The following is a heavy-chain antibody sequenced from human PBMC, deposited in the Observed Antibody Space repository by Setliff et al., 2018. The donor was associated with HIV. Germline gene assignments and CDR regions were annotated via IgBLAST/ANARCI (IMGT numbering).Heavy chain of an antibody. CDR3: AISYYYGSGIPGYYFDY. J-gene: IGHJ4*02. V-gene: IGHV4-39*01. Sequence: PSETLSLTCTVSGASITSPSYYWGWIRQPPGKGLQWIGTVYYAGGTYYNPPLKSRVTISVDTSKNQFSLKLSSVTAADTAVYYCAISYYYGSGIPGYYFDYWGQGTLVTVSS. D-gene: IGHD3-10*01. CDR2: VYYAGGT. CDR1: GASITSPSYY.